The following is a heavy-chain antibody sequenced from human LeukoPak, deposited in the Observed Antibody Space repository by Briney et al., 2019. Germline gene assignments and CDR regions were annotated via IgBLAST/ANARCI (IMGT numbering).Heavy chain of an antibody. V-gene: IGHV3-21*01. Sequence: GGSLRLSCAASGFTFSSYSMNWVRQAPGKGLEWVSYVSSRSDYIYYTDSVKGRFTISRDNAKNSLYLQMNSLRAEATAVYYCARGGFGYCSSTSCLNWFDPWGQGTLVTVSS. CDR2: VSSRSDYI. CDR1: GFTFSSYS. D-gene: IGHD2-2*01. J-gene: IGHJ5*02. CDR3: ARGGFGYCSSTSCLNWFDP.